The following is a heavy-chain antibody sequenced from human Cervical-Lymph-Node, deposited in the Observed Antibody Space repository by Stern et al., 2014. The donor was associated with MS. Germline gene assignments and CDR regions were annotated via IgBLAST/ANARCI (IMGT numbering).Heavy chain of an antibody. V-gene: IGHV1-69*01. CDR3: ATPAAVTVGSMDV. CDR2: IIPICDTP. CDR1: GGTFSSHA. Sequence: VQLVQSGAEVMKPGSSVKVSCKASGGTFSSHAINWVRQAPGQGLEWVGGIIPICDTPNYARKFKGRVTITADESTNTAHLELSSLRSDDTAVYYCATPAAVTVGSMDVWGQGTTVIVSS. D-gene: IGHD2-21*02. J-gene: IGHJ6*02.